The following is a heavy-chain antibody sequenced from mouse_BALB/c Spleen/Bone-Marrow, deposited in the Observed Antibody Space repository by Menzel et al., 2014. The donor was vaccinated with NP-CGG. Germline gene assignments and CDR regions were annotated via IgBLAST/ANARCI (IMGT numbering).Heavy chain of an antibody. V-gene: IGHV3-6*02. CDR1: GYSITSGYY. Sequence: ESGPGLVKPSQSLSLTCSVTGYSITSGYYWNWIRQFPGNKLEWMGYITYDGSDNYNPSLKNRISITRDTSKNQFFLKLNSVTTEDTATYYCARRGYGYPDYWGQGTTLTVSS. J-gene: IGHJ2*01. D-gene: IGHD2-2*01. CDR3: ARRGYGYPDY. CDR2: ITYDGSD.